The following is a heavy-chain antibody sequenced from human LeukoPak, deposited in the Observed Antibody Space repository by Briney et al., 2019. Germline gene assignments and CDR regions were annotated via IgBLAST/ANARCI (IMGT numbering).Heavy chain of an antibody. V-gene: IGHV4-59*01. CDR1: GGSTSSYY. D-gene: IGHD5-24*01. Sequence: SETLSLTCTVSGGSTSSYYWSWIRQPPGKGLEWIGYIYYSGSTNYNPSLKSRVTISVDTSKNQFSLKLSSVTAADTAVYYCAGSDGFPFDYWGQGTLVTVSS. CDR3: AGSDGFPFDY. CDR2: IYYSGST. J-gene: IGHJ4*02.